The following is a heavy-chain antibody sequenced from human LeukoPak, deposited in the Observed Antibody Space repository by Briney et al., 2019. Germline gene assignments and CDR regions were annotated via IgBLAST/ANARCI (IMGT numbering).Heavy chain of an antibody. Sequence: SETLSLTCTVSGRSISSSSYYWGWIRQPPGKGLEWIGSIYYSESTYYNPSLKSRVTISVDTSKNQFSPKLSSVPAADTAVYYCARDRGYSYGPFDYWGQGTLVTVSS. D-gene: IGHD5-18*01. CDR3: ARDRGYSYGPFDY. V-gene: IGHV4-39*07. CDR2: IYYSEST. CDR1: GRSISSSSYY. J-gene: IGHJ4*02.